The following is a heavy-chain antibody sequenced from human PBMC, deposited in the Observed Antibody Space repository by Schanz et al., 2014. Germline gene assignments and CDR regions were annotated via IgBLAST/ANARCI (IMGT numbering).Heavy chain of an antibody. CDR1: GFTFDNYA. Sequence: DVQLVESGGGVVQPGNSLRLSCAASGFTFDNYAMHWVRQAPGKGLEWVSSISWNSGSVAYADSVKGRFTISRDNSKNTLYLQMNSLRAEDTALYYCAKDPHRDYGGKPQAFDIWGQGTMVTVSS. V-gene: IGHV3-9*01. J-gene: IGHJ3*02. CDR2: ISWNSGSV. CDR3: AKDPHRDYGGKPQAFDI. D-gene: IGHD4-17*01.